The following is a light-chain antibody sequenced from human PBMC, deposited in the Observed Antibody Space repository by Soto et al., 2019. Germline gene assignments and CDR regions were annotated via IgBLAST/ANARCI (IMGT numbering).Light chain of an antibody. CDR3: QTWGTGPLV. CDR2: LNSDGSH. CDR1: SGHTTYA. J-gene: IGLJ2*01. Sequence: QSVLTQSPSASASLGASVKLTCTLNSGHTTYAIAWHQQQPEKGPRYLMNLNSDGSHSKGDGIPDRFSGSSSGAERYLTISSLQSEDEADYYCQTWGTGPLVFGGGTKLTV. V-gene: IGLV4-69*01.